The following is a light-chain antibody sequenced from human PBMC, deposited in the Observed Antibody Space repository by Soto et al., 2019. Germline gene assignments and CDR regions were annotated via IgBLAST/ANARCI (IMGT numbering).Light chain of an antibody. CDR3: RQYNNWPFT. J-gene: IGKJ3*01. CDR1: QSVSSN. V-gene: IGKV3-15*01. CDR2: GAS. Sequence: EIVMTQSPATLSVSPGERATLSCRASQSVSSNLAWYQQKPGQAPRLLIYGASTRAAGIPDRFSGSGSGTEFTITISSLQAEDFAVYCCRQYNNWPFTFGPGTKVDIQ.